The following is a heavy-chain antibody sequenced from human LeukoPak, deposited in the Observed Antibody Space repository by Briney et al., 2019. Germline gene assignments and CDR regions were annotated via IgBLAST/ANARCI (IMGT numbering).Heavy chain of an antibody. J-gene: IGHJ4*02. V-gene: IGHV5-51*01. CDR1: GSIFTTYW. Sequence: GGSLKISCTGSGSIFTTYWIGWVRQTPGKGLEWMGIIYPGDSNTRYSPSFQGQVTISADTSISTAYLQWSSLKAPYTAMYYCARRLIGSYDSSGYDYWGQGTLVTVSS. CDR2: IYPGDSNT. D-gene: IGHD3-22*01. CDR3: ARRLIGSYDSSGYDY.